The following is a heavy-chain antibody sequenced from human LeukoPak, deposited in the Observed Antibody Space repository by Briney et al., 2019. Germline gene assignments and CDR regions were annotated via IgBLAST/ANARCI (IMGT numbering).Heavy chain of an antibody. CDR3: ARENGGNSVSNWFDP. D-gene: IGHD4-23*01. CDR2: IYYSGST. Sequence: SQTLSLTCTVSGGSISSGGYYWSWIRQHPGKGLEWIGYIYYSGSTNYNPSLKSRVTISVDTSKNQFSLKLSSVTAADTAVYYCARENGGNSVSNWFDPWGQGTLVTVSS. CDR1: GGSISSGGYY. J-gene: IGHJ5*02. V-gene: IGHV4-61*08.